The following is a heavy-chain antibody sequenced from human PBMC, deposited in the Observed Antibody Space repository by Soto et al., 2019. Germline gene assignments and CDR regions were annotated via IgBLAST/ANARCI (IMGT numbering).Heavy chain of an antibody. V-gene: IGHV1-18*01. CDR2: ISAYSVNT. J-gene: IGHJ4*02. D-gene: IGHD3-3*01. CDR1: GYTFTNYG. Sequence: ASVKVSCKASGYTFTNYGISWVRQAPGQGLEWMGWISAYSVNTNSAQKVQGRVTMTTDTSTSTAYMELRSLRSDDTAVYYCARDGVITYYDFWSGFGFWGQGTLVTVSS. CDR3: ARDGVITYYDFWSGFGF.